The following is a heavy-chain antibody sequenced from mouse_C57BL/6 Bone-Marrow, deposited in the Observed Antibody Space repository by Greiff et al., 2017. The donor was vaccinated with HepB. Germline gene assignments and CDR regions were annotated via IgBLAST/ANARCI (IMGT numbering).Heavy chain of an antibody. Sequence: EVQLQQSGPELVKPGASVKISCKASGYTFTDYYMNWVKQSHGKSLEWIGDINPNNGGTSYNQKFKGKATLTVDKSSSTAYMELRSLTSEDSAVYYCARIYYDYDGDAMDYWGQGTSVTVSS. CDR3: ARIYYDYDGDAMDY. CDR2: INPNNGGT. J-gene: IGHJ4*01. D-gene: IGHD2-4*01. CDR1: GYTFTDYY. V-gene: IGHV1-26*01.